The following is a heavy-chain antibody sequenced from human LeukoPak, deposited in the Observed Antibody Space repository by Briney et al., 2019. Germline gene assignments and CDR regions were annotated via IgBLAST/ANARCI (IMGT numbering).Heavy chain of an antibody. V-gene: IGHV4-31*03. J-gene: IGHJ5*02. Sequence: SETLSLTRTVSGGSISSGGYYWSWIRQHPGKGLEWIGYIYYSGSTYYNPSLKSRVTISVDTSKNQFSLKLSSVTAADTAVYYCARSPQLLWFGELNWFDPWGQGTLVTVSS. CDR3: ARSPQLLWFGELNWFDP. CDR2: IYYSGST. D-gene: IGHD3-10*01. CDR1: GGSISSGGYY.